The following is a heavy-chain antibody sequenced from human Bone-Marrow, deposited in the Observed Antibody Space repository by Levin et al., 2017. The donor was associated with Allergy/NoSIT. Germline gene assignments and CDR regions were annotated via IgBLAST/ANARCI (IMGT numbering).Heavy chain of an antibody. CDR2: IIPIFGTV. D-gene: IGHD3-22*01. V-gene: IGHV1-69*06. CDR3: ARERQQYDNRGYWEAAVFDL. CDR1: GGTFSNHG. J-gene: IGHJ3*01. Sequence: KISCKASGGTFSNHGLSWVRQAPGQGPEWMGAIIPIFGTVNYAPKLHGRVTITADKATTTAYMEMSSLTSEDTAVYFCARERQQYDNRGYWEAAVFDLWGQGTMVTVSS.